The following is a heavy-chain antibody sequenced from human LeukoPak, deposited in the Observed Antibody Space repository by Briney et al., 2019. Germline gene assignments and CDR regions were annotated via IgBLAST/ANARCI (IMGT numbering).Heavy chain of an antibody. D-gene: IGHD1-26*01. Sequence: GESLKISCKGSAYTFSTYYIGWVRQMPGKGLEWMGVIYPGGSDTIYSPSFQGQVTISADKSISTAYLQWGSLKASDTAIYYCARHRATAPGLGYFDFWGQGTLVTVSS. CDR3: ARHRATAPGLGYFDF. V-gene: IGHV5-51*01. J-gene: IGHJ4*02. CDR1: AYTFSTYY. CDR2: IYPGGSDT.